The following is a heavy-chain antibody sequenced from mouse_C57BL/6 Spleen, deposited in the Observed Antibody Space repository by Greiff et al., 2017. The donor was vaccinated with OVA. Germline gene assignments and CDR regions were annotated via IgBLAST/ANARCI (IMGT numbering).Heavy chain of an antibody. CDR3: ARSEGWFTTGAMDY. D-gene: IGHD1-1*01. J-gene: IGHJ4*01. V-gene: IGHV1-26*01. CDR2: LNPNNGGT. Sequence: EVQLQQSGPELVKPGASVKISCKASGYTFTDYYMNWVKQSHGKSLEWIGDLNPNNGGTSYNQKFKGKATLTVDKSSSTAYMELRSLTSEDSAVYYCARSEGWFTTGAMDYWGQGTSVTVSS. CDR1: GYTFTDYY.